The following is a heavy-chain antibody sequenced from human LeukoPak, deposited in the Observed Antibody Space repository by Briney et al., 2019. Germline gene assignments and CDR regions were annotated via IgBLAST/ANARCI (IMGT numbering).Heavy chain of an antibody. Sequence: TSETLSLTCTVSGGSISSYYWSWIRQPPGKGLEWIGYIYYSGSTNYNPSLKSRVTMSEDTSKNQFSLKLNSVTAEDTAVYYCARGHRGVFTDPINYWAQGTLVTVSS. CDR1: GGSISSYY. CDR2: IYYSGST. D-gene: IGHD5-12*01. CDR3: ARGHRGVFTDPINY. V-gene: IGHV4-59*08. J-gene: IGHJ4*02.